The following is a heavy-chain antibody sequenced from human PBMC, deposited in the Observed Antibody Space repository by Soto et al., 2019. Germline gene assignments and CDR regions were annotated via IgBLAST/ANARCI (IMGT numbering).Heavy chain of an antibody. CDR3: ARCSLRGMTSGY. CDR1: GFSFSVSS. Sequence: EVLLVESGGGLVQPGGSLRLSCAASGFSFSVSSMNWVRQAPGKGLEWISYISSRSSTIYYADSVKGRFTISRDNAKNSQSMPMNSLRAEYTAAYYCARCSLRGMTSGYWSQGPLVTVSS. CDR2: ISSRSSTI. V-gene: IGHV3-48*01. J-gene: IGHJ4*01. D-gene: IGHD1-26*01.